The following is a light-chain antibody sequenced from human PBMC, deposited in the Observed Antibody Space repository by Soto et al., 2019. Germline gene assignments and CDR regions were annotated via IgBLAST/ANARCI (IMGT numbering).Light chain of an antibody. CDR1: QSTNNY. V-gene: IGKV3-15*01. J-gene: IGKJ5*01. CDR2: GAS. CDR3: QQYNNWPPIT. Sequence: EIAMTQSPATLSVSPGERATLSCRASQSTNNYLAWYQQKPGQAPRLLIDGASTRATGIPARFSGSGSGTEFTLPISSLEPEDFAVYYCQQYNNWPPITFGQGTRLEIK.